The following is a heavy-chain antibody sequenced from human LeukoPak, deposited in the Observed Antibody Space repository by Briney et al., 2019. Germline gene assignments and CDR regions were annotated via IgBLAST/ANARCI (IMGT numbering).Heavy chain of an antibody. J-gene: IGHJ3*02. V-gene: IGHV4-4*07. CDR2: IYTSGST. D-gene: IGHD3-3*01. CDR1: GGSISSYY. CDR3: ARDNTYYDFWSGGFDI. Sequence: ASETLSLTCTVSGGSISSYYWSWIRQPAGKGLEWIGRIYTSGSTNYNPSLKSRVTMSVDTSKNQFSLKLSSVTAADTAVYYCARDNTYYDFWSGGFDIWGQGTMVTVSS.